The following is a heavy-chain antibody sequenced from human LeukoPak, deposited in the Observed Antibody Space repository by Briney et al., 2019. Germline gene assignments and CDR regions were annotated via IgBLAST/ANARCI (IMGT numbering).Heavy chain of an antibody. V-gene: IGHV3-48*03. CDR1: GFTFSSYE. CDR2: ISSSGSTI. Sequence: GGSLRLSCAASGFTFSSYEMNWVRQAPGKGLEWVSYISSSGSTIYYADSVKGRFTISRDNAKNSLYLQMNSLRAEVTAVYYCARDADRYCSSTSCPDFDYWGQGTLVTVSS. CDR3: ARDADRYCSSTSCPDFDY. J-gene: IGHJ4*02. D-gene: IGHD2-2*01.